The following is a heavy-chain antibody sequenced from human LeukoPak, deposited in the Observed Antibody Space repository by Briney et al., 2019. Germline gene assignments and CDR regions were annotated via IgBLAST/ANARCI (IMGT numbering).Heavy chain of an antibody. Sequence: AGGSLRLSCAASGFTVSSNYMSWVRQAPGKGLEWVSVIYSGGSTYFADSVKGRFTISRDNSKNTLYLQMNSLRAEDTAVYYCARDSRKYYDSSGYSEDWGQGTLVTVSS. CDR2: IYSGGST. D-gene: IGHD3-22*01. J-gene: IGHJ4*02. V-gene: IGHV3-66*02. CDR3: ARDSRKYYDSSGYSED. CDR1: GFTVSSNY.